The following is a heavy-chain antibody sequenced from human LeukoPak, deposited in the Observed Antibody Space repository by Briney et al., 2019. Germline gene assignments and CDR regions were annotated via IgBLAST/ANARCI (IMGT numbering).Heavy chain of an antibody. J-gene: IGHJ5*02. D-gene: IGHD3-10*01. V-gene: IGHV3-53*01. CDR2: SYSGGTT. CDR1: GFTVNSNY. Sequence: GGSLRLSCAASGFTVNSNYWSWVRQAPGKGLGWVSVSYSGGTTYYADSVKGRFTFSRDNSKNMLHLQMNSLRAEDTAVYYCARGFNRGFDPWGQGTLVIVSS. CDR3: ARGFNRGFDP.